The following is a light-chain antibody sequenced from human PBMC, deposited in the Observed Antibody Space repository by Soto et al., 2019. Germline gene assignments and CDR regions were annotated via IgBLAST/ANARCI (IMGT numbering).Light chain of an antibody. CDR2: NNS. J-gene: IGLJ3*02. V-gene: IGLV1-44*01. CDR1: SSNIGSHT. CDR3: ATWDDSLNGWV. Sequence: QAVVTQPPSASGTPGQRVTISCSGSSSNIGSHTVNWYQQLPGTAPKLLISNNSQRPSGVPDRFSGSRSGTSASLAISGLQSEDEADYYCATWDDSLNGWVFGGGTQLTVL.